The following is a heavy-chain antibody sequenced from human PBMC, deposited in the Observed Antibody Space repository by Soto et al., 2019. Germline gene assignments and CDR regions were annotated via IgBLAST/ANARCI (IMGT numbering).Heavy chain of an antibody. CDR3: AKTESFNGYYNAFDY. CDR2: ISGSGSST. V-gene: IGHV3-23*01. CDR1: GFSFGGYA. Sequence: GGSLRLSCAASGFSFGGYAVTWVRQAPGKGLEWVSSISGSGSSTYYADSVKGRLTISGDNSKKTLYLQMESLTAGDTAVYYCAKTESFNGYYNAFDYWGQGTRVTVSS. D-gene: IGHD3-9*01. J-gene: IGHJ4*02.